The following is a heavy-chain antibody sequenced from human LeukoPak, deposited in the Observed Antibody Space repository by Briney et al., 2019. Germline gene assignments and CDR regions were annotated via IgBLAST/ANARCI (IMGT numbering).Heavy chain of an antibody. J-gene: IGHJ4*02. V-gene: IGHV4-59*01. D-gene: IGHD6-13*01. CDR3: ATYSSSWYFDY. CDR2: IYYSGST. Sequence: KPSETLSLTCTVSGGSISSYYWSWIRQPPGKGLEWIGYIYYSGSTNYNPSLKRRVTISVDTSKNQFSLKLRSVTAADTAVYYCATYSSSWYFDYWGQGTLVTVSS. CDR1: GGSISSYY.